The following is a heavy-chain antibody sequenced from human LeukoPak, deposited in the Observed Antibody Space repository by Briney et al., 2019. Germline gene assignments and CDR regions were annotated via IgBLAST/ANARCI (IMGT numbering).Heavy chain of an antibody. Sequence: GGSLRLSCAASGFTFSSYSMNWVRQAPGKGLEWVSSISSSSSYIYYADSVKGRFTISRDNAKNSLYLQMNSLRAEDTALYYCAKDPVWGSYRGYFDYWGQGTLVTVSS. CDR3: AKDPVWGSYRGYFDY. J-gene: IGHJ4*02. D-gene: IGHD3-16*02. CDR1: GFTFSSYS. CDR2: ISSSSSYI. V-gene: IGHV3-21*04.